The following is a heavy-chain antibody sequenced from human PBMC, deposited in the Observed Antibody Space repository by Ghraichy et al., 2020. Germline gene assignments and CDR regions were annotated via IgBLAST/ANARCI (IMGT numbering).Heavy chain of an antibody. V-gene: IGHV3-23*01. CDR1: GFTFSSYA. Sequence: GGSLRLSCAASGFTFSSYAMSWVRQAPGKGLEWVSAISGSGGTTYYADSVKGRFTISRDNSKNTLYLQMNSLRAEDTAVYYCAKLVGFDFWSGYYISYYFDYWGQGTLVTVSS. CDR3: AKLVGFDFWSGYYISYYFDY. D-gene: IGHD3-3*01. J-gene: IGHJ4*02. CDR2: ISGSGGTT.